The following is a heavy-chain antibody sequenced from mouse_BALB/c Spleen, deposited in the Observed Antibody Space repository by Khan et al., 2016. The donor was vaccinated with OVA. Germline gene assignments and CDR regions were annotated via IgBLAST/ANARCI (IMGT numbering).Heavy chain of an antibody. CDR1: GYILTNYG. D-gene: IGHD1-1*01. CDR2: INTYTGET. Sequence: QIQLVQSGPELKKPGETVKISCKASGYILTNYGMNWVKQAPGQGLKWMGWINTYTGETTYADDFRGRFAFSLETSASTAYLQINNLKNEDTATYCWARGDFYCGRGKNDWFAYWGQGTLVTVSA. J-gene: IGHJ3*01. V-gene: IGHV9-3-1*01. CDR3: ARGDFYCGRGKNDWFAY.